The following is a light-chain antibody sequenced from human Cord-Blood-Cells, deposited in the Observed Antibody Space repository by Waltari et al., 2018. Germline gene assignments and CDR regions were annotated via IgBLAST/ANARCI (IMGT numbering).Light chain of an antibody. CDR2: AAS. J-gene: IGKJ1*01. CDR3: QQSYSTPPT. Sequence: DIQMTQSPSSLSASVGDRVTIPCRASQSIRSYLNWYQQKPGKAPKLLIYAASSLQSGVPSRFSGSGSGTDFTLTISSLQPEDFATYYCQQSYSTPPTFGQGTKVEIK. V-gene: IGKV1-39*01. CDR1: QSIRSY.